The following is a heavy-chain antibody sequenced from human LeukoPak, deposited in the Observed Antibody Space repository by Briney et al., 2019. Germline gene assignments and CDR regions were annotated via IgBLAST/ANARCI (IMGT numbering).Heavy chain of an antibody. D-gene: IGHD3-10*01. CDR3: TTTYYYGSGSYYLFDY. Sequence: GGSLRLSCAASGFTFSNAWMSWVRQAPGKGLEWVGRIKSKTDGGTIDYAAPVKGRFTISRDDSKNTLYLQMNSLKTEDTAVYYCTTTYYYGSGSYYLFDYWGQGTLVTVSS. V-gene: IGHV3-15*01. CDR2: IKSKTDGGTI. J-gene: IGHJ4*02. CDR1: GFTFSNAW.